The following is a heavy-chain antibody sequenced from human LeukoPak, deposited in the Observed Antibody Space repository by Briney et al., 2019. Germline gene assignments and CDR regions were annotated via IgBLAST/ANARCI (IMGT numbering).Heavy chain of an antibody. Sequence: GGSLRLSCAASGFTFSSYSMNWVRQAPGKGLEWVSSISSSSSYIYYADSVKGRFTISRDNAKNSLYLQMNSLRAEDTAVYYCARDGVCSGGSCYSDYWGQGTLVTVSS. V-gene: IGHV3-21*01. J-gene: IGHJ4*02. CDR3: ARDGVCSGGSCYSDY. D-gene: IGHD2-15*01. CDR1: GFTFSSYS. CDR2: ISSSSSYI.